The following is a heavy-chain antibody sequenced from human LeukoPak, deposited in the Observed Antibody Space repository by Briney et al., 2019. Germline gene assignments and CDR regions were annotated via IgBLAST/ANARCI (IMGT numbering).Heavy chain of an antibody. CDR1: GGSISSGGYY. CDR2: IYYSGST. V-gene: IGHV4-31*03. CDR3: AREIYRDWFDP. Sequence: SETLSLTCTVSGGSISSGGYYWSWIRQHPGKGLERIGYIYYSGSTYYNPSLKSRVTISVDTSKNQFSLKLSSVTAADTAVYYCAREIYRDWFDPWGQGTLVTVSS. J-gene: IGHJ5*02.